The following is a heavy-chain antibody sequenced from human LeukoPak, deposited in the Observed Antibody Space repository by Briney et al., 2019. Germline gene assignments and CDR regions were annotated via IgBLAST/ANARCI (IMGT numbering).Heavy chain of an antibody. CDR3: ARLKWGTTSWFDP. D-gene: IGHD1-1*01. CDR2: IYDNGST. Sequence: SETPSLSCTVTDGSTNNYYWNWLRQPPRKRLEWIAYIYDNGSTNYNASLKSRVTMSVDTSKNQFSLKLSSVTAADTAVYYCARLKWGTTSWFDPWGQGTLVTVAS. CDR1: DGSTNNYY. J-gene: IGHJ5*01. V-gene: IGHV4-59*08.